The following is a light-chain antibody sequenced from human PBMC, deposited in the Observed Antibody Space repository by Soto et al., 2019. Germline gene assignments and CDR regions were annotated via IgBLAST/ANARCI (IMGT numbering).Light chain of an antibody. Sequence: DIVMTQSPLSLPVNPGEPASISCRSSQSLLHSNGYNYLDWYLQKPGQSPQLLIYLGSNRASGVPDRFSGSGSGTDFTLKISRVEAEDVGVYYCMQALQTAWTFGQGTRVDIK. J-gene: IGKJ1*01. V-gene: IGKV2-28*01. CDR2: LGS. CDR1: QSLLHSNGYNY. CDR3: MQALQTAWT.